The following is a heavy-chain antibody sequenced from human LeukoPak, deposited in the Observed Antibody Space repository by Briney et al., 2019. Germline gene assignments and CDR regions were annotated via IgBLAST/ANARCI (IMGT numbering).Heavy chain of an antibody. Sequence: ASVKVSCKASGYTFTSYAMHWVRQAPGQRLEWMGWINAGNGNTKYSQKFQGRVTITRDTSASTAYMELSSLRSDDTAVYYCARAGLAQAELRQNWFDPWGQGTLVTVSS. J-gene: IGHJ5*02. CDR2: INAGNGNT. D-gene: IGHD3-3*01. CDR1: GYTFTSYA. CDR3: ARAGLAQAELRQNWFDP. V-gene: IGHV1-3*01.